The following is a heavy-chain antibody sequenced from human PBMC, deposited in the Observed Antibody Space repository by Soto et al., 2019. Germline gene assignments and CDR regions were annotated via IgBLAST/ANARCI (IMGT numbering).Heavy chain of an antibody. J-gene: IGHJ4*02. CDR2: ISYDGNSK. D-gene: IGHD2-15*01. Sequence: QVQLVESGGGVVQPGRSLRLSCAASGFTFSTYAIHWVRQAPGKGLEWVAVISYDGNSKYYADSVKGRFTISRDNSKNTVYLQLNSLTTEDTAMFYCARDLGGTDYWCQGTQVTVSS. CDR3: ARDLGGTDY. V-gene: IGHV3-30-3*01. CDR1: GFTFSTYA.